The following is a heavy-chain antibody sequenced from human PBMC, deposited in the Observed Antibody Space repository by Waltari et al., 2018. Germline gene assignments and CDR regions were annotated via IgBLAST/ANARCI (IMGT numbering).Heavy chain of an antibody. Sequence: EVQVLESGGGLVQPGGSLRLSCAASGFTFGTHALNWVRQAPGKGLGWVSLIGGRGSNTYYADSVKGRFTISSDSSKNTLYLQMNSLRAEDTAVYYCVRDAGGFGVWGQGTMVTVSS. CDR1: GFTFGTHA. J-gene: IGHJ3*01. D-gene: IGHD1-26*01. CDR2: IGGRGSNT. V-gene: IGHV3-23*01. CDR3: VRDAGGFGV.